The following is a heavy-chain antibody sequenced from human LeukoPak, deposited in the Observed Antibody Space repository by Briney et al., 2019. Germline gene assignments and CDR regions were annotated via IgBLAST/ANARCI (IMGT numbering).Heavy chain of an antibody. CDR1: GYSISSGYY. V-gene: IGHV4-38-2*02. J-gene: IGHJ5*02. D-gene: IGHD3-22*01. CDR3: ARPYYYDSRIDP. Sequence: SETLSLTCTVSGYSISSGYYWGWIRQPPGKGLEWIGYTYYSGSTYYNPSLKSRVTISVDTSKNQFSLKLTSVTAADTAVYYCARPYYYDSRIDPWGQGTLVTVSS. CDR2: TYYSGST.